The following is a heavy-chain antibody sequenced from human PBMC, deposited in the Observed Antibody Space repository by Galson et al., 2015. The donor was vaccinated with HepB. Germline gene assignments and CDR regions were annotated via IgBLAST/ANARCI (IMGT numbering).Heavy chain of an antibody. D-gene: IGHD3-10*01. J-gene: IGHJ3*02. CDR3: AREGEPGAFDI. CDR2: ISSSSSTI. V-gene: IGHV3-48*01. Sequence: SLRLSCAASGFTFSSHSMNWVRQAPGKGLEWVSYISSSSSTIYYADSVKGRFTISRDNAKNSLYLQMYSLRAEDTAVYYCAREGEPGAFDIWGQGTMVTVSS. CDR1: GFTFSSHS.